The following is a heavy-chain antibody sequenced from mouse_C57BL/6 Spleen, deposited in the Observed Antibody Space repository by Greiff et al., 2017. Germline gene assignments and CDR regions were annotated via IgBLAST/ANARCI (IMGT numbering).Heavy chain of an antibody. CDR2: IDPSDSET. CDR3: ARSTTVVDWYFDV. Sequence: QVQLQQPGAELVRPGSSVKLSCKASGYTFTSYWMHWVKQRPIQGLECIGNIDPSDSETHYNQKFKDKATLTVDKSSSTAYMQLSRLTSEDSAVYYCARSTTVVDWYFDVWGTGTTVTVSS. V-gene: IGHV1-52*01. CDR1: GYTFTSYW. D-gene: IGHD1-1*01. J-gene: IGHJ1*03.